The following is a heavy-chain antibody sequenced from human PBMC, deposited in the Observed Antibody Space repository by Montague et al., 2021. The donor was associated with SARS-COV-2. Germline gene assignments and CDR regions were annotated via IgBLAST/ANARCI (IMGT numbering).Heavy chain of an antibody. CDR2: INHTGNT. Sequence: SETLSLTCGVSGASVTSTNWWCWVRRPTGKRLVWIGEINHTGNTNYSQSLKSRVYISLDKSKNQLSLRLNSVTAADTAVYYCASPEGGSGYYKSFDYWGQGILVTVSS. D-gene: IGHD3-22*01. CDR3: ASPEGGSGYYKSFDY. CDR1: GASVTSTNW. J-gene: IGHJ4*02. V-gene: IGHV4-4*02.